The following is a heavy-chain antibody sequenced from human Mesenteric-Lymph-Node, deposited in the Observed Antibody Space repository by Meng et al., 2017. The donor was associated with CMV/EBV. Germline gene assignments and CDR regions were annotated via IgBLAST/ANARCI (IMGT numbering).Heavy chain of an antibody. CDR1: GFTFGSYW. Sequence: GGSLRLSCAASGFTFGSYWMSWVRQAPGKGPEWVATIKKDGSEKFYVESVKGRFTISRDTAKNSLHLQMNSLRVEDTAVYYCARDGLAGWDPFDWWGQGTLVTVSS. J-gene: IGHJ4*02. CDR3: ARDGLAGWDPFDW. CDR2: IKKDGSEK. V-gene: IGHV3-7*01. D-gene: IGHD1-26*01.